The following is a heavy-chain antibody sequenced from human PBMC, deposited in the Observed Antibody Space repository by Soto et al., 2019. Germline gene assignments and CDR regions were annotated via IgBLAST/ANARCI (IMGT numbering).Heavy chain of an antibody. CDR2: IYPGDSDT. D-gene: IGHD3-3*02. V-gene: IGHV5-51*01. CDR3: TRNISNFRYYYSDMDV. Sequence: DSLKISCKGSGYTFTDYWIGWVRQLPGKGLEWMGIIYPGDSDTRYSPSFQGHVTITVDKSTNNAYLQWNTLRASDTAMYYCTRNISNFRYYYSDMDVWGQGTTVTVSS. J-gene: IGHJ6*02. CDR1: GYTFTDYW.